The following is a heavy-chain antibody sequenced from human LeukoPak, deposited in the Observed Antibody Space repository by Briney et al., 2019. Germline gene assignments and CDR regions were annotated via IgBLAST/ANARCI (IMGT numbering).Heavy chain of an antibody. CDR1: GFIFSKHW. CDR2: IKQDGSEK. J-gene: IGHJ4*02. V-gene: IGHV3-7*01. CDR3: ARDFRLSGSGSYRTDY. Sequence: GGSLRLSCAPSGFIFSKHWMSWVRQAPGKGLEWVANIKQDGSEKYYVDSVKGRFTISRDNAKNSLYLQMNSLRAEDTAVYYCARDFRLSGSGSYRTDYWGQGTLVTVSS. D-gene: IGHD3-10*01.